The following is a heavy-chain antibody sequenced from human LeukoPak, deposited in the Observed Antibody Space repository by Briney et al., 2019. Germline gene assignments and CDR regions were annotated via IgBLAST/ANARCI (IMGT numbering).Heavy chain of an antibody. CDR1: GFTFDDYA. V-gene: IGHV3-23*01. D-gene: IGHD6-19*01. J-gene: IGHJ4*02. Sequence: GGSLRLSCAASGFTFDDYAMSWVRQAPGKGLEWVSSIGGSGSGYSTYYADSVKGRFTISRDTSKNTLYLRMNSLRAEDTAVYYCAKEQWLGKMNYFDYWGQGTLVTVSS. CDR3: AKEQWLGKMNYFDY. CDR2: IGGSGSGYST.